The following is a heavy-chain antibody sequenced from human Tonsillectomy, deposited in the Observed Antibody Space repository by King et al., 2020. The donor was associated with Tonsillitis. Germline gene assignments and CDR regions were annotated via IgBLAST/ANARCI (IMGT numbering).Heavy chain of an antibody. CDR1: GYTFTTNN. CDR2: INTNTGNP. V-gene: IGHV7-4-1*02. Sequence: QLVQSGSELKKPGASVKVSCKASGYTFTTNNINWVRQAPGQGLEWMGWINTNTGNPTYAPGFTGRFVFSLDTSVSTTYLQITSLNADDTAIYSCARDGHSTEGYFRQWGQGTLVTVSS. CDR3: ARDGHSTEGYFRQ. D-gene: IGHD3/OR15-3a*01. J-gene: IGHJ1*01.